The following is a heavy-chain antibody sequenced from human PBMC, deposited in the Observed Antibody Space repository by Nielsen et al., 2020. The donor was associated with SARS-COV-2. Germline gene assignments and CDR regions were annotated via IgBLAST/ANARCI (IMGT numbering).Heavy chain of an antibody. D-gene: IGHD2-8*01. V-gene: IGHV3-43*02. J-gene: IGHJ3*02. Sequence: GESLKISCAASGFTFDDYAMHWVRQAPGKGLEWVSLISGDGGSTYYADSVKGRFTISRDNSKNTLYLQMNSLRAEDTAVYYCAKTNNLGSAFDIWGQGTMVTVSS. CDR3: AKTNNLGSAFDI. CDR1: GFTFDDYA. CDR2: ISGDGGST.